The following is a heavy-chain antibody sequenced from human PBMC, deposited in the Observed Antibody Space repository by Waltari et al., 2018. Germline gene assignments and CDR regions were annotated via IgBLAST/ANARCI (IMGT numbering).Heavy chain of an antibody. CDR1: GYTFMDYL. V-gene: IGHV1-69-2*01. D-gene: IGHD3-10*01. CDR3: APLPGGSGQTFDY. Sequence: EVELVQSGAEVKKPGATVKISCTASGYTFMDYLMHGVQQAPGKGLEWMGCIDPEDGETAESSKFQGRVTITADTSTDTAYMELSSLTSGDTAVYYCAPLPGGSGQTFDYWGQGTLVTVSS. J-gene: IGHJ4*02. CDR2: IDPEDGET.